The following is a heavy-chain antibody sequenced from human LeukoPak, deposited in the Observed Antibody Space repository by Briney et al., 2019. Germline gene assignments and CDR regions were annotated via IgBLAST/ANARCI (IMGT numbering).Heavy chain of an antibody. CDR1: GGSISSSTFY. CDR3: ARVKGTRPYYYDSSGSPGWFDP. V-gene: IGHV4-39*01. J-gene: IGHJ5*02. CDR2: IYYSGST. Sequence: SETLSLTCTVSGGSISSSTFYWGWIRQPPGKGLEWIGTIYYSGSTFYNPSLKSRVTISVDTSKNQFSLKLSSVTAADTAVYYCARVKGTRPYYYDSSGSPGWFDPWGQGTLVTVSS. D-gene: IGHD3-22*01.